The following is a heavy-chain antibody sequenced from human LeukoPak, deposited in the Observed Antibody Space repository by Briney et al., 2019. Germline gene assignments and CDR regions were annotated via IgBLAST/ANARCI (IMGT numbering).Heavy chain of an antibody. CDR2: ITGSGGNT. CDR1: GFTFSSNG. V-gene: IGHV3-23*01. CDR3: AKVRWGSDNALDS. D-gene: IGHD3-16*01. Sequence: PGGTLRLSCAASGFTFSSNGMSWVRQAPGKGLEWVSTITGSGGNTYYAASVKGRFTISRDNSKNTLYLQMNSLRAEDTAVYYCAKVRWGSDNALDSWGQGTLVTGSS. J-gene: IGHJ4*02.